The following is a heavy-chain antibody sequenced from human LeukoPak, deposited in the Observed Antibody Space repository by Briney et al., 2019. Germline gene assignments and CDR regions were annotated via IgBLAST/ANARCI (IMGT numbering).Heavy chain of an antibody. V-gene: IGHV3-21*04. CDR2: ISSSSSYI. J-gene: IGHJ3*02. Sequence: PGGSLRLSCAASGFTFSSYSMNWVRQAPGKGLEWVSSISSSSSYIYYADSVKGRFTISRDNAKNSLYLQMNSLRAEDTAVYYCARDPPGSESSGWYPDAFDIWGQGTMVTVSS. D-gene: IGHD6-19*01. CDR3: ARDPPGSESSGWYPDAFDI. CDR1: GFTFSSYS.